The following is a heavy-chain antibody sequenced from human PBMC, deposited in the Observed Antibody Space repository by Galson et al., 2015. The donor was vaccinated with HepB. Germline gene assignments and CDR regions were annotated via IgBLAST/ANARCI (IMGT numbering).Heavy chain of an antibody. Sequence: SVKVSCKASGYTFTSYYMHWVRQAPGQGLEWMGIINPSGGSTSYAQKFQGRVTMTRDTSTSTVYMELSSLRSEDTAVYYCAHLGIVDDAFDIWGRGTIVTVSS. CDR3: AHLGIVDDAFDI. D-gene: IGHD1-26*01. V-gene: IGHV1-46*01. J-gene: IGHJ3*02. CDR1: GYTFTSYY. CDR2: INPSGGST.